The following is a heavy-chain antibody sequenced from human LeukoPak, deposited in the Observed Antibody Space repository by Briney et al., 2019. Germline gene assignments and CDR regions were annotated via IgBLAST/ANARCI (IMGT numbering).Heavy chain of an antibody. V-gene: IGHV3-23*01. CDR1: GFTFSTYA. CDR2: ISGSGGST. CDR3: AKERDSRGYFDY. Sequence: PGGSLRLSCAVSGFTFSTYAMSWVRQAPRKGLEWVSAISGSGGSTYYADSVKGRFTISRDNSKNTLYLQMNSLRAEDTAVYYRAKERDSRGYFDYWGQGTLVTVSS. D-gene: IGHD3-22*01. J-gene: IGHJ4*02.